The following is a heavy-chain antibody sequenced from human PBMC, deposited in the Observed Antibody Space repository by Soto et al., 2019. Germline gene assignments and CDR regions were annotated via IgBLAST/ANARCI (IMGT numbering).Heavy chain of an antibody. J-gene: IGHJ5*02. Sequence: PGGSLRLSCAASGFTFSSYAMSWVRQAPGKGLEWVSAISGSGGSTYYADSVKGRFTISRDNSKNTLYLQMNGLRAEDTAVYYCAKDPIPLGWFDPWGQGTLVTVSS. CDR2: ISGSGGST. CDR3: AKDPIPLGWFDP. CDR1: GFTFSSYA. V-gene: IGHV3-23*01.